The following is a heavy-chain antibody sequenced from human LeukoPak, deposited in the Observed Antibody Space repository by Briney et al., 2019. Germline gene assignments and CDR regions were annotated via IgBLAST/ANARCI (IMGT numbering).Heavy chain of an antibody. Sequence: PSQTLSLTCTVSGGSISSGGYYWSWIRQPPGKGLEWIGYIYHSGSTYYNPSLKSRVTISVDRSKNQFSLKLSSVTAADTAVYYCARGYYYDSSGYYSNWFDPWGQGTLVTVSS. CDR3: ARGYYYDSSGYYSNWFDP. V-gene: IGHV4-30-2*01. D-gene: IGHD3-22*01. J-gene: IGHJ5*02. CDR2: IYHSGST. CDR1: GGSISSGGYY.